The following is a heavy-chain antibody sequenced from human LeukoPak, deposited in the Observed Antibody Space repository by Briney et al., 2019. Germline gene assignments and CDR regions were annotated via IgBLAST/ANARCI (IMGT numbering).Heavy chain of an antibody. V-gene: IGHV3-23*01. J-gene: IGHJ5*02. Sequence: GGSLRLSCAASGFTFSTYGMTWVRQAPGKGLEWVSAISGSGGSTYYADSVKGRFTISRDNSKNTLYLQMNSLRAEDTAVYYCAKASGTYCSGGSCVYNWFDPWGQGTLVTVSS. CDR3: AKASGTYCSGGSCVYNWFDP. D-gene: IGHD2-15*01. CDR1: GFTFSTYG. CDR2: ISGSGGST.